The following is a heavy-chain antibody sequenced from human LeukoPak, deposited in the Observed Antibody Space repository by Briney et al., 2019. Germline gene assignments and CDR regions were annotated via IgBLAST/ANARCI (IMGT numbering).Heavy chain of an antibody. J-gene: IGHJ4*02. CDR1: GFTFSTYG. CDR2: ISGSGGST. Sequence: GGSLRLSCVASGFTFSTYGMSWVRQAPGKGLEWVSAISGSGGSTNYADSVKGRFTISRDNAKNTLYLQMNNLRAEDTAVYFCARLWDSSSSRHFDYWGQGTLVTVSS. V-gene: IGHV3-23*01. CDR3: ARLWDSSSSRHFDY. D-gene: IGHD6-6*01.